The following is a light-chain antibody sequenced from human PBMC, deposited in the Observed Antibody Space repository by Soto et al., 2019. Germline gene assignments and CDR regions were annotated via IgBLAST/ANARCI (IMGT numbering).Light chain of an antibody. J-gene: IGLJ2*01. CDR2: EDT. Sequence: QSALTQPASVSGSPGQSITISCTGTTSDVGGYNYVTWYQQYPGQAPKIIIYEDTKRPSGVSNRFSVSKSGNTASLTISGLRTEDEADYFCCSYGGSSTLVVFGGGTKLTVL. CDR1: TSDVGGYNY. V-gene: IGLV2-23*01. CDR3: CSYGGSSTLVV.